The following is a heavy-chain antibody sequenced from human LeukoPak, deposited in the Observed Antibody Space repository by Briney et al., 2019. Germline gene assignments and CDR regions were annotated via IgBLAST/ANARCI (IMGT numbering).Heavy chain of an antibody. CDR3: ARAEGTTWGLDP. V-gene: IGHV3-48*01. J-gene: IGHJ5*02. Sequence: GGSLRLSCAASGFTFRSYSMNWVRQAPGKGLEWLSYINSNSDDIYHADSVKGRFTVSRDNAKNSLFLQMNNLRVEDTAVYYCARAEGTTWGLDPWGQGTLVTVSS. CDR1: GFTFRSYS. D-gene: IGHD1-7*01. CDR2: INSNSDDI.